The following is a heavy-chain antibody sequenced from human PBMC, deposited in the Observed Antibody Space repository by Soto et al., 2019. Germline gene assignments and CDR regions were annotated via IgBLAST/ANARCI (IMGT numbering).Heavy chain of an antibody. CDR3: VRDRGFSTFDY. CDR1: GFIFSYNW. D-gene: IGHD2-2*01. Sequence: GGSLRLSCAASGFIFSYNWMSWVRQPPGKGLEWVANMKPDGGEINYVDSVKGRFTISRDNAKNSVYLQMNSLRVEDTAVYYCVRDRGFSTFDYWGPGTPVTVSS. CDR2: MKPDGGEI. V-gene: IGHV3-7*03. J-gene: IGHJ4*02.